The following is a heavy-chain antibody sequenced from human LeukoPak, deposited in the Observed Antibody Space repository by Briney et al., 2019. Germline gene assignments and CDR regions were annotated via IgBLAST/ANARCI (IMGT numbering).Heavy chain of an antibody. J-gene: IGHJ4*02. CDR3: AKDGDVYYDFWSGYLDY. D-gene: IGHD3-3*01. V-gene: IGHV3-30*02. CDR1: GFTFSSYG. CDR2: IRYDGSNK. Sequence: GGSLRLSCAASGFTFSSYGMHWVRQAPGKGLEWVAFIRYDGSNKYYADSVKGRFTISRDNSKNTLYLQMNSLRPEDTAVYYCAKDGDVYYDFWSGYLDYWGQGTLVTVSS.